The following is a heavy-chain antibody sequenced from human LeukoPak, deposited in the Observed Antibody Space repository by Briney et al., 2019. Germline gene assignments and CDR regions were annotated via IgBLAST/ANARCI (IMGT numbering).Heavy chain of an antibody. V-gene: IGHV4-59*01. Sequence: NPSETLSLTCTVSGGSISSYYWSWIRQPPGKGLEWIGCIYYSGSTNYNPSLKSRVTISVDTSKNQFSLKLSSVTAADTAVYYCARGDSSSWYIGNWFDPWGQGTLVTVSS. CDR3: ARGDSSSWYIGNWFDP. CDR2: IYYSGST. CDR1: GGSISSYY. J-gene: IGHJ5*02. D-gene: IGHD6-13*01.